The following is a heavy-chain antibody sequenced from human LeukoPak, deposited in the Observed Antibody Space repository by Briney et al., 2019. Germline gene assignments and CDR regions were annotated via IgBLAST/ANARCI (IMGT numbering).Heavy chain of an antibody. D-gene: IGHD1-26*01. CDR2: IKTDGSEA. Sequence: GGSLRLSCEGSGLTFSDHWMHWVRHAPGKGLGWVSRIKTDGSEASYGAAVRGRFVISRDTSRNMLFLLMNNVRDDDTAMYFCARDVGPYGGSPGADWGQGTQVIVSS. V-gene: IGHV3-74*01. CDR1: GLTFSDHW. CDR3: ARDVGPYGGSPGAD. J-gene: IGHJ4*02.